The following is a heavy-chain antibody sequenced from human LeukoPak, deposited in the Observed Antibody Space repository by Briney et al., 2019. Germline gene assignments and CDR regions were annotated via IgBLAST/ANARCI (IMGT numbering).Heavy chain of an antibody. CDR3: ARESGTAQTYTYYFDY. J-gene: IGHJ4*02. CDR2: ISSRSRYI. V-gene: IGHV3-21*01. Sequence: PGGSLRLSCAASGFTFSSYSRNWIRQAPGKGREWGSSISSRSRYIYYPDSVKGRFTIYRDNAKNSLYLQMNSLRAEDTAVYYCARESGTAQTYTYYFDYWGQGTLVTVSS. D-gene: IGHD3-16*01. CDR1: GFTFSSYS.